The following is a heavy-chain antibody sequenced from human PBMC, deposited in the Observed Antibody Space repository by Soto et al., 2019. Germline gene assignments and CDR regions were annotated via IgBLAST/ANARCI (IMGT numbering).Heavy chain of an antibody. D-gene: IGHD6-19*01. CDR2: INPNSGGT. J-gene: IGHJ5*02. Sequence: ASVKVSCKASGYTFTSYYMHWVRQAPGQGLEWMGRINPNSGGTNYAQKFQGWVTMTRDTSISTAYMELSRLRSDDTAVHYCAREKEQWLVRGSRWFDPWGQGTLVTVSS. CDR1: GYTFTSYY. V-gene: IGHV1-2*04. CDR3: AREKEQWLVRGSRWFDP.